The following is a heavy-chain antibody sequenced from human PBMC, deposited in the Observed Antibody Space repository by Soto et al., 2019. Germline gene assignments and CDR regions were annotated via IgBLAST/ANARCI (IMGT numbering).Heavy chain of an antibody. Sequence: RRLSCAASGFTFSNYAMNWVRQAPGKGLEWVSVISGSGGGAYYADSVQGRFTISRDNSKNTLYLQMNSLRAEDTAIYYCVREGSGWYSCGSFDCWGRGTMVTVSS. CDR2: ISGSGGGA. J-gene: IGHJ3*01. D-gene: IGHD6-19*01. CDR3: VREGSGWYSCGSFDC. V-gene: IGHV3-23*01. CDR1: GFTFSNYA.